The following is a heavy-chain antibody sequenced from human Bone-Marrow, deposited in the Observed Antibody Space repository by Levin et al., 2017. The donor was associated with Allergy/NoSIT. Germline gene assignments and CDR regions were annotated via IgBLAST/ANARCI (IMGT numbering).Heavy chain of an antibody. CDR1: GFTLSNFG. Sequence: QAGGSLRLSCAASGFTLSNFGMHWVRQSPGKGLEWVAVMLYDGNNKYYADSVKGRFTISRDTSENTLYLQMHSLRDEDTAVYYCAKLYASGRYGVKGFDVWGQGTVVTVSS. CDR2: MLYDGNNK. J-gene: IGHJ3*01. D-gene: IGHD3-10*01. V-gene: IGHV3-30*18. CDR3: AKLYASGRYGVKGFDV.